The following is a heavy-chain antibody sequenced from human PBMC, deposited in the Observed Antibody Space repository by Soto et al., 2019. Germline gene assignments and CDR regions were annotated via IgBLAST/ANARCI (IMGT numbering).Heavy chain of an antibody. CDR3: AKDSTSYTTSPFYFDS. D-gene: IGHD2-2*02. V-gene: IGHV3-23*01. CDR2: ITSNGDST. Sequence: GGSLRLSCAAFGFDFNKYAMTWVRQAPGKGLQWVSSITSNGDSTYYADSVKGRFTTSRDNSKNTLYLQMNSLRADDTAVFYCAKDSTSYTTSPFYFDSSGPGTLVTVST. J-gene: IGHJ4*02. CDR1: GFDFNKYA.